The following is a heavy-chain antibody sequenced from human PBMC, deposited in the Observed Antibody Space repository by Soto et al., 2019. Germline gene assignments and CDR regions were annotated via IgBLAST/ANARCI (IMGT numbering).Heavy chain of an antibody. Sequence: SGPTLVNPPQTLTLTCTFSGFSLSTSGMCVSWIRQPPGKALEWLALIDWDDDKYYSTSLKTRLTISKDTSKNQVVLTMTNMDPVDTATYYCARTRVPYYYDSSGYNYFDYWGQGTLVTVSS. CDR3: ARTRVPYYYDSSGYNYFDY. J-gene: IGHJ4*02. V-gene: IGHV2-70*01. CDR2: IDWDDDK. D-gene: IGHD3-22*01. CDR1: GFSLSTSGMC.